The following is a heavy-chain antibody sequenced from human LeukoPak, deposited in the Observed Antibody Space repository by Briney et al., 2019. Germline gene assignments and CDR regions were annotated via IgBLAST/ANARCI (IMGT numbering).Heavy chain of an antibody. Sequence: GASVKASCKASGYTFTSYGISWVRQAPGQGLEWMGWISVYNGNTNYAQKLQDRVTMTTDTSTTTAYMELRSLRSDDTAVYYCARDADLTFDYWGQGTLVTVSS. J-gene: IGHJ4*02. CDR3: ARDADLTFDY. CDR1: GYTFTSYG. V-gene: IGHV1-18*01. CDR2: ISVYNGNT. D-gene: IGHD3-9*01.